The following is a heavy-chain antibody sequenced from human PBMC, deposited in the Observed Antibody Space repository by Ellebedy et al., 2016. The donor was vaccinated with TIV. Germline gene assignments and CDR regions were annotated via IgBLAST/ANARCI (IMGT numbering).Heavy chain of an antibody. CDR2: INHSGST. Sequence: SETLSLXXAVYGGSFSGYYWSWIRQPPGKGLEWIGEINHSGSTNYNPSLKSRVTISVDTSKNQFSLKLSSVTAADTAVYYCARGSSYYYDSTGHFDYWGQGTLVTVSS. CDR3: ARGSSYYYDSTGHFDY. CDR1: GGSFSGYY. D-gene: IGHD3-22*01. J-gene: IGHJ4*02. V-gene: IGHV4-34*01.